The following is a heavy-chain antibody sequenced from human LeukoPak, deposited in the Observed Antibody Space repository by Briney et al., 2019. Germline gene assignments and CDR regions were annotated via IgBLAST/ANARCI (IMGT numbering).Heavy chain of an antibody. CDR1: GFTFSSYG. Sequence: PGGSLRLSCAASGFTFSSYGMHWVRQAPGKGLEWVAVIWYDGSNKYYADSVKGRFTISRDNSKNTLYLQMNSLRAEDTAVYYCAKDQYGDYAFDIWGQGTMVTVSS. D-gene: IGHD4-17*01. V-gene: IGHV3-33*06. J-gene: IGHJ3*02. CDR3: AKDQYGDYAFDI. CDR2: IWYDGSNK.